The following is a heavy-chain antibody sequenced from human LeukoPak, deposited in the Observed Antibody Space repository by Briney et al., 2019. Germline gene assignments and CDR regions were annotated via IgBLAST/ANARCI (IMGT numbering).Heavy chain of an antibody. CDR3: ARHGSSYSFDC. V-gene: IGHV4-59*08. Sequence: GSLRLSCAASGFTFSSYAMSWVRQPPGKGLEWIDYITYSGSTNYNPSLKSRVTMSVDTSKNQFSLRLSSVTAADTAVYYCARHGSSYSFDCWGQGTLVTVSS. CDR2: ITYSGST. CDR1: GFTFSSYA. D-gene: IGHD6-13*01. J-gene: IGHJ4*02.